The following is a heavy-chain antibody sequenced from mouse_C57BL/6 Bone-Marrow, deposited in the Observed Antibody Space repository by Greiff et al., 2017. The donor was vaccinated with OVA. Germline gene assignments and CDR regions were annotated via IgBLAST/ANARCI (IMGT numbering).Heavy chain of an antibody. CDR1: GFTFSNYW. CDR3: TGIYDYDEAWFAY. CDR2: IRLKSDNYAT. Sequence: EVKLMESGGGLVQPGGSMKLSCVASGFTFSNYWMNWVRQSPEKGLEWVAQIRLKSDNYATHYAESVKGRFTISRDDSKSSVYLQMNNLRAEDTGIYYCTGIYDYDEAWFAYWGQGTLVTVSA. J-gene: IGHJ3*01. V-gene: IGHV6-3*01. D-gene: IGHD2-4*01.